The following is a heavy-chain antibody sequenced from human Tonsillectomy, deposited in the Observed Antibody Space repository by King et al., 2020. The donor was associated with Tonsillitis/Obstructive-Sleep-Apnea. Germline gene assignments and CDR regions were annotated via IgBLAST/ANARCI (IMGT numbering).Heavy chain of an antibody. CDR1: GYTFTTYG. Sequence: QLVQSGAEVKKPGASVRVSCKASGYTFTTYGITWVRQAPGRGLEWMGWISTYNSNTKSTQRFQDRVTMTTDTSTSTVYMELRSLRSDDTAVYYCAKDASIDYFYYYGMDVWGRGTTVTVSS. J-gene: IGHJ6*02. V-gene: IGHV1-18*01. CDR2: ISTYNSNT. CDR3: AKDASIDYFYYYGMDV. D-gene: IGHD3-9*01.